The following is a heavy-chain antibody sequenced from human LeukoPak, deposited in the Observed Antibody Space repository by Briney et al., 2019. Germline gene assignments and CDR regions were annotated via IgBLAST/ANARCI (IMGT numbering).Heavy chain of an antibody. Sequence: GGSLRLSCAAAGFTFSSYWMSGVRQAPGKGLEGVANIKDDGSEKTYVDSVKGRFTISRDNTKNSLFLQMPSLRVEDTAIYSCARGSGDLLPIIFGGAFVSGMDVWGQGTTVTVSS. CDR1: GFTFSSYW. D-gene: IGHD3-16*02. V-gene: IGHV3-7*01. CDR3: ARGSGDLLPIIFGGAFVSGMDV. CDR2: IKDDGSEK. J-gene: IGHJ6*02.